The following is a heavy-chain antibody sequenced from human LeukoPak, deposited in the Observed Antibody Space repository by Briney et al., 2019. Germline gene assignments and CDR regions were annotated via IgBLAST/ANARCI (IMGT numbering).Heavy chain of an antibody. CDR2: ISAYNGNT. CDR1: GYTFTSYG. V-gene: IGHV1-18*01. J-gene: IGHJ4*02. CDR3: ARDLTYYYGSGSYYFFDN. Sequence: ASVKVSCKASGYTFTSYGISWVRQAPGQGLEWMGWISAYNGNTNYAQKLQGRVTMTTDTSTSTAYMELRSLRSDDTAVYCCARDLTYYYGSGSYYFFDNWGQGTLVTVSS. D-gene: IGHD3-10*01.